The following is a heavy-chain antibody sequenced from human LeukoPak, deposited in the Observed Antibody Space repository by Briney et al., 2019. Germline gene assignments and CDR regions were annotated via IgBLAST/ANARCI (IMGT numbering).Heavy chain of an antibody. D-gene: IGHD3-22*01. CDR3: ARSLNGYYSSFDY. CDR2: ITPSGGST. Sequence: GASVKVSCEASGYIFTNYYMHWVRQAPGQGLEWMGIITPSGGSTTYAQKFQGRVTMTRDTSTSTVYMELSSLRSEDTAVYYCARSLNGYYSSFDYWGQGTLVTVSS. V-gene: IGHV1-46*01. CDR1: GYIFTNYY. J-gene: IGHJ4*02.